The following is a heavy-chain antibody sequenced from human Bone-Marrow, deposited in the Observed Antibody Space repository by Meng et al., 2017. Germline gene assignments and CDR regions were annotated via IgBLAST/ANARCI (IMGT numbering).Heavy chain of an antibody. CDR1: GFSLSTSGVG. CDR2: IYWNDDK. D-gene: IGHD2-2*02. Sequence: SGPTLVKPTQTLTLTCTFSGFSLSTSGVGVGWIRQPPGKALEWLALIYWNDDKRYSPSLKSRLTITKDTSKNQVVLTMTNMDPVDTATYYCAHTYLPEGCSPSSYFDYWGQGTLVTVSS. CDR3: AHTYLPEGCSPSSYFDY. J-gene: IGHJ4*02. V-gene: IGHV2-5*01.